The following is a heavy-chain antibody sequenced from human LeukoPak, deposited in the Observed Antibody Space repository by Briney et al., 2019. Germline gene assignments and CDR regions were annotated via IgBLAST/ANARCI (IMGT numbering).Heavy chain of an antibody. CDR3: ARDRLRLGELSAFDY. J-gene: IGHJ4*02. Sequence: GGSLRLSCAASGFTFSSYWMSWVRQAPGKGLEWVANIKQDGSEKYYVDSVKGRFTISRDNAKNSLYLQMNSLRAEDTAVYYCARDRLRLGELSAFDYWGQGTLVTVSP. V-gene: IGHV3-7*03. CDR2: IKQDGSEK. CDR1: GFTFSSYW. D-gene: IGHD3-16*02.